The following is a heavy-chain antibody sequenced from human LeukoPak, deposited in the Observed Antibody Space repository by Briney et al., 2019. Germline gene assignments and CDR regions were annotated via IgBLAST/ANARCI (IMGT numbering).Heavy chain of an antibody. V-gene: IGHV1-8*01. CDR1: GYTFTSYD. J-gene: IGHJ5*02. Sequence: ASVKVSCKASGYTFTSYDINWVRQATGQGLEWMGWMNPNSGNTGYAQKFQGRVTMTRNTSISTAYMELSSLRSEDTAVYYCARGRMSRRQWLQSPSRWFDPWGQGTLVTVSS. CDR2: MNPNSGNT. CDR3: ARGRMSRRQWLQSPSRWFDP. D-gene: IGHD6-19*01.